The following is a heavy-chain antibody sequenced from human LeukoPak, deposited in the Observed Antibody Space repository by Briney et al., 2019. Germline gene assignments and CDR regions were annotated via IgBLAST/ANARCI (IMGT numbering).Heavy chain of an antibody. CDR2: ISSSGSTI. J-gene: IGHJ4*02. V-gene: IGHV3-48*03. D-gene: IGHD2-15*01. CDR3: ARKKVVVAAWIDY. Sequence: PGGSLRLSCAASGFTFSSYEMNWVRQAPGKGLEWVSYISSSGSTIYYADSVKGRFTISRDNAKNSLYLQMNSLRAEDTAVYYCARKKVVVAAWIDYWGQGTLVTVSS. CDR1: GFTFSSYE.